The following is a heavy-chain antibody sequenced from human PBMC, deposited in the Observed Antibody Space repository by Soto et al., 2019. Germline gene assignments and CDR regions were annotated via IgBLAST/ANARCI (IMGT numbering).Heavy chain of an antibody. D-gene: IGHD3-3*01. CDR2: ISYDGSNK. J-gene: IGHJ6*02. Sequence: SLRLSCAASGFTFSSYGMHWVRQAPGKGLEWVAVISYDGSNKYYADSVKSRFTISRDNSKNTLYLQMNSLRAEDTAVYYCAKTLLTTNYYYGMDVWGQGTTVTVSS. CDR3: AKTLLTTNYYYGMDV. CDR1: GFTFSSYG. V-gene: IGHV3-30*18.